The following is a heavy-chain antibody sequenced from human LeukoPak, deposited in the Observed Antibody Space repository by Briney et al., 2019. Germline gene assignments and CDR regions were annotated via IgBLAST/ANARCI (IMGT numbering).Heavy chain of an antibody. V-gene: IGHV3-23*01. CDR2: ISGSGGIT. CDR3: AARPGEVAVPFDY. D-gene: IGHD2-15*01. Sequence: PSGGSLRLSCAASGFTFSTFAMTWVRQAPGKGXXXXXLISGSGGITYYADSVNGRFTISRDNSKNTLYLQMHSLRAEDTAVYYCAARPGEVAVPFDYWGQGTLVTVSS. CDR1: GFTFSTFA. J-gene: IGHJ4*02.